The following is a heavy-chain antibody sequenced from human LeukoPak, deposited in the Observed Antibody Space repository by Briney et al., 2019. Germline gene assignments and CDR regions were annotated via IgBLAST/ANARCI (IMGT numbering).Heavy chain of an antibody. V-gene: IGHV3-7*01. CDR3: ARRGAVANAFDI. Sequence: GGSLRLSCAASGFTFSSYWMSWVRQAPGKGLEWVANIKKDGSEKYYVDSVKGRFTISRDNAKDTLYLQMNSLRAEDTAVYYCARRGAVANAFDIWGQGTMVTVSS. CDR1: GFTFSSYW. CDR2: IKKDGSEK. D-gene: IGHD6-19*01. J-gene: IGHJ3*02.